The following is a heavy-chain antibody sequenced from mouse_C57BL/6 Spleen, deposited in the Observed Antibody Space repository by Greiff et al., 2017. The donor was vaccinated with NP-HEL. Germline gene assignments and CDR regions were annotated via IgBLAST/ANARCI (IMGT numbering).Heavy chain of an antibody. J-gene: IGHJ2*01. D-gene: IGHD2-5*01. V-gene: IGHV3-6*01. Sequence: ESGPGLVKPSQSLSLTCSVAGYSITSGYYWNWIRQFPGNKLEWMGYISYDGSNNYNPSLKNRISITRDTSKNQFFLKLNSVTTEDTATYYCARDPYYSNFHYFDYWGQGTTLTVSS. CDR3: ARDPYYSNFHYFDY. CDR2: ISYDGSN. CDR1: GYSITSGYY.